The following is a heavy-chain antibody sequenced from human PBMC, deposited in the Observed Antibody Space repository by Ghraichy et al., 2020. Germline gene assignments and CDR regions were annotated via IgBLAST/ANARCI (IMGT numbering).Heavy chain of an antibody. CDR2: ISGNDGRT. J-gene: IGHJ4*02. CDR3: AKEMGSGYNWFDY. CDR1: GFTFRHFA. D-gene: IGHD5-24*01. V-gene: IGHV3-23*01. Sequence: GGSLRLSCAASGFTFRHFAMTWVRQAPGEGLEWVSTISGNDGRTYYTDSVKGRFTISRDNSKNTLFLQLNRLRAEDTAVYYCAKEMGSGYNWFDYWGQGAQVTVSS.